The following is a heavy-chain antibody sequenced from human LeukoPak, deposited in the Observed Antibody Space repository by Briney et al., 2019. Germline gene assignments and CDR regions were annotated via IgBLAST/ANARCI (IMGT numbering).Heavy chain of an antibody. CDR2: IYYSGST. CDR1: GGSISSYY. J-gene: IGHJ4*02. V-gene: IGHV4-59*12. CDR3: AREKYSGSFDY. Sequence: SETLSLTCTVSGGSISSYYWSWIRQPPGKGLEWIGYIYYSGSTYYNPSLKSRVTISVDTSKNQFSLKLSSVTAADTAVYYCAREKYSGSFDYWGQGTLVTVSS. D-gene: IGHD5-12*01.